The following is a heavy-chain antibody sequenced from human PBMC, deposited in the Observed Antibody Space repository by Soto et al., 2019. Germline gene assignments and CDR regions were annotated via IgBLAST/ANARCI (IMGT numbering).Heavy chain of an antibody. CDR1: GYTFTNYW. J-gene: IGHJ4*02. Sequence: GQSLKISSKAIGYTFTNYWIGWVRQTPGKGLEWMGIIFPGDSDTRYNPSFEGQVTVSADESISTAYLQWNTLKASDTAMYYCVRPNFGALTHFDFWGQGTLVTVSS. V-gene: IGHV5-51*01. D-gene: IGHD3-16*01. CDR2: IFPGDSDT. CDR3: VRPNFGALTHFDF.